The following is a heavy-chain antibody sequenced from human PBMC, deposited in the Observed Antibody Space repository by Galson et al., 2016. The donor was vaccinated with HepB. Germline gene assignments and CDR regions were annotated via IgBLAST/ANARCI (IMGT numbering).Heavy chain of an antibody. CDR2: VSPNGGAT. V-gene: IGHV3-23*01. Sequence: SLRLSCAVSGFTFSHYSMTWVRQAPGKGLEWVASVSPNGGATYFADSVKGRFIISRDNSRKTVSLEMNSVRVEDAAVYYCAKHEWAGRNVAFDIWGQGTLVTVSS. D-gene: IGHD6-19*01. CDR1: GFTFSHYS. CDR3: AKHEWAGRNVAFDI. J-gene: IGHJ3*02.